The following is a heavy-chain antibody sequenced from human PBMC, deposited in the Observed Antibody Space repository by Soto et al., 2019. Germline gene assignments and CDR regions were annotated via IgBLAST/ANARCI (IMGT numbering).Heavy chain of an antibody. CDR3: ARSQGSSTSLEIYYYYYYGMDV. CDR2: IIPISGTA. V-gene: IGHV1-69*01. D-gene: IGHD2-2*01. Sequence: QVPLVQSGAEVKKPGASVKFSCKASGGTFSSYAISWVRQAPGQGLEWMGGIIPISGTANYAQKFQGRVTITADESTSTAYMELSSLRSEDTAVYYCARSQGSSTSLEIYYYYYYGMDVWGQGTTVTVSS. J-gene: IGHJ6*02. CDR1: GGTFSSYA.